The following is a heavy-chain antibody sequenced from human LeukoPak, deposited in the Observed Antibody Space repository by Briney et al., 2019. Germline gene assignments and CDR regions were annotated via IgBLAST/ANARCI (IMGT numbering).Heavy chain of an antibody. CDR1: GGSMSSYC. D-gene: IGHD4-17*01. CDR3: ARDGGSVTTQFDY. J-gene: IGHJ4*02. CDR2: IYFSGST. V-gene: IGHV4-59*01. Sequence: SETLSLTCTVSGGSMSSYCWNWIRQPPGKGLEWIGYIYFSGSTAYNPSLKSRVTMSVDKSNNQCSLKLTSVTAADTAVYYCARDGGSVTTQFDYWGQGTLVTVSS.